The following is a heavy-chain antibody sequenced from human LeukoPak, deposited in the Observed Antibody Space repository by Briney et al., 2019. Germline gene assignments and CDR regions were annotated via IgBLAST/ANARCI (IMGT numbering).Heavy chain of an antibody. CDR1: GGTFSSYA. CDR2: IIPILGIA. D-gene: IGHD3-9*01. Sequence: GSSVKVSCKASGGTFSSYAISWVRQAPGQGLEWMGRIIPILGIANYAQKFQGRVTITADKSTSTAYMELSSLRSEDTAVYYCARDRSGGDHDILTGPLDYWGQGTLVTVSS. CDR3: ARDRSGGDHDILTGPLDY. V-gene: IGHV1-69*04. J-gene: IGHJ4*02.